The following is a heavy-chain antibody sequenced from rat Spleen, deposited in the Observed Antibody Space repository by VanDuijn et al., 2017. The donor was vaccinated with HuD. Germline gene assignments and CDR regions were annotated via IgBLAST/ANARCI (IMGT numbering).Heavy chain of an antibody. V-gene: IGHV2-27*01. CDR3: ATNTYYGYNPNWFAY. Sequence: VQLVESGGDLVQPGRSVRLSCAASGFTFSNFPMAWVRQPPGKGLEWMGGIWNDGSTNYNSALKNRLNISRDTSKSQVFLKMNSLQTEDTAMYFCATNTYYGYNPNWFAYWGHGTLVTVSS. CDR2: IWNDGST. D-gene: IGHD1-9*01. CDR1: GFTFSNFP. J-gene: IGHJ3*01.